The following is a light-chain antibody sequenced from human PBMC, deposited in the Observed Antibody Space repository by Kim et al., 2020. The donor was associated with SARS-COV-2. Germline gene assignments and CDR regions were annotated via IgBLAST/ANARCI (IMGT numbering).Light chain of an antibody. V-gene: IGLV3-1*01. CDR3: QAWDSSTEV. Sequence: SYELTQPPSVSVSPGQTASITCSGAKSGDKYACWYQQKPGQSPVLVIYQDSKRPSGIPERFSGSNSGNTATLTISGTQAMDEADYYCQAWDSSTEVFGTGTKVTVL. CDR2: QDS. J-gene: IGLJ1*01. CDR1: KSGDKY.